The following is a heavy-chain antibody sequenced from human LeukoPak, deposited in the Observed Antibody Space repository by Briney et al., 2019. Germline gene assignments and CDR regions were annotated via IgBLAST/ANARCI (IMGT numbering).Heavy chain of an antibody. CDR2: IYYSGST. CDR1: GGSIGTSSYY. J-gene: IGHJ4*02. Sequence: SETLSLTCTVSGGSIGTSSYYRGWVRQPPGKGLEWIGSIYYSGSTYYNPSLKSRVTISKNTSKNQFSLKLSSVTAADTAVYHCARHLRAPDFDYWGQGTLVTVSS. CDR3: ARHLRAPDFDY. V-gene: IGHV4-39*01.